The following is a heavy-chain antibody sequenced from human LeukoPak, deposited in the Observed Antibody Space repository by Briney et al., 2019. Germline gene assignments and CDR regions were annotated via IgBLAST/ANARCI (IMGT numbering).Heavy chain of an antibody. CDR1: GFTFSSYW. J-gene: IGHJ3*02. CDR3: ARGDYFDSSDYFNDAFDI. Sequence: PGGSLRLSCAASGFTFSSYWMSWVRQAPGKGLEWVANIKQDGGAKFYVDSVKGRFTISRGNAKNSLYLQMDSLRAEDTAVYYCARGDYFDSSDYFNDAFDIWGQGTMVTVSS. CDR2: IKQDGGAK. D-gene: IGHD3-22*01. V-gene: IGHV3-7*01.